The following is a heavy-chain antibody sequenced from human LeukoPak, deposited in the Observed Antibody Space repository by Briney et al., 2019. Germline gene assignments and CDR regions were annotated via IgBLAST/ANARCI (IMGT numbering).Heavy chain of an antibody. Sequence: GGTLRLSCAASGFTFSSYGMSWVRQAPGKGLEWVSGINWNGGNTGYADSVKGRFTISRDNAKNSLYLQMDSLRAEDTALYYCGRDLSGWYGPDYWGQGTLVTVSS. CDR1: GFTFSSYG. CDR3: GRDLSGWYGPDY. D-gene: IGHD6-19*01. V-gene: IGHV3-20*04. J-gene: IGHJ4*02. CDR2: INWNGGNT.